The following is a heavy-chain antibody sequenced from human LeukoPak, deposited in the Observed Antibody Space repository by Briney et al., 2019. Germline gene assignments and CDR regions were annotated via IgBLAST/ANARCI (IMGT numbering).Heavy chain of an antibody. J-gene: IGHJ4*02. CDR1: GFTFSSLG. Sequence: GGSLRLSCAASGFTFSSLGMHWVRQAPGKGLEWVAVISYDGSNKYYADSVKGRFTISRDNSKNTLYLQMNSLRAEDTAVYYCAKDQSVGAADYWGQGTLVTVSS. D-gene: IGHD1-26*01. CDR3: AKDQSVGAADY. V-gene: IGHV3-30*18. CDR2: ISYDGSNK.